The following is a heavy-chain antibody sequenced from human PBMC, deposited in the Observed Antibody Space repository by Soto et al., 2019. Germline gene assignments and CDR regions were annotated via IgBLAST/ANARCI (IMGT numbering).Heavy chain of an antibody. D-gene: IGHD2-2*01. CDR1: GGSISSGGYY. V-gene: IGHV4-31*03. Sequence: KASETLSLTCTVSGGSISSGGYYWSWIRQHPGKGLEWIGYIYYSGSTYYNPSPKSRGTISVDTSKNQFSLKLSSVTAADTAVYYCARKLPNTYQLTNQPAFDIWGQGTMVTVSS. J-gene: IGHJ6*02. CDR3: ARKLPNTYQLTNQPAFDI. CDR2: IYYSGST.